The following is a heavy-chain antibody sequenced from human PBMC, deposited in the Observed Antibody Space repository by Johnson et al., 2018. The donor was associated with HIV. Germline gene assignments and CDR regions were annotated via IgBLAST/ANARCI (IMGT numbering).Heavy chain of an antibody. CDR3: AKDLRSVNLDAFDI. CDR2: ISWNSGSI. Sequence: VQLVESGGVVVQPGGSLRLSCAASGFIFDDYAMHWVRQAPGKGLEWVSGISWNSGSIGYADSVKGRFTISRDNAKNSLYLQMNSLRAEDTALYYCAKDLRSVNLDAFDIWGQGTMVTVSS. D-gene: IGHD2-15*01. CDR1: GFIFDDYA. V-gene: IGHV3-9*01. J-gene: IGHJ3*02.